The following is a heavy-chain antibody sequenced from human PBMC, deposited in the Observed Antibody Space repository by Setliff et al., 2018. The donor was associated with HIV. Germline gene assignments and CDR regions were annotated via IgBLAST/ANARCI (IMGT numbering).Heavy chain of an antibody. J-gene: IGHJ5*01. D-gene: IGHD3-22*01. V-gene: IGHV1-69*10. CDR1: GGTFNTHA. Sequence: GASVKVSCKASGGTFNTHAVSWVRQAPGQGLEWMGGIIPVRGLANYARNFQGRVTITADTSTNTAYLEVVSLRSEDTAIYYCARHYFDSNSYYRPPFDSWGQGTPVTVSS. CDR3: ARHYFDSNSYYRPPFDS. CDR2: IIPVRGLA.